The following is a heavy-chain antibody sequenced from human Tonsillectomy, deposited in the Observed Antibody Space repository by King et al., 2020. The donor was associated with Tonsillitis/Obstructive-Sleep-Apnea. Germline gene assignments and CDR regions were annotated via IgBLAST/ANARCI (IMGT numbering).Heavy chain of an antibody. CDR3: AREDGYCSGGSCYSKAFDI. CDR2: ISYDGGNK. V-gene: IGHV3-30*01. CDR1: RFTFSSYA. J-gene: IGHJ3*02. Sequence: VQLVESGGGVVQPGRSLRLSCAASRFTFSSYAMHWVRQVPGKGLEWGAVISYDGGNKYYADSVQGRFPISRDNSKNTLYLQMNSLRAEDTAVYYCAREDGYCSGGSCYSKAFDIWGQGTMVTVSS. D-gene: IGHD2-15*01.